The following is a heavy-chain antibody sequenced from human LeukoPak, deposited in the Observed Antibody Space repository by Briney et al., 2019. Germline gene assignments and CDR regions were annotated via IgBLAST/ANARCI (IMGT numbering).Heavy chain of an antibody. CDR2: IKQDGSEK. D-gene: IGHD3-10*01. CDR1: GFTFGSYW. Sequence: GGPLRLSCAACGFTFGSYWMSWVRQAPGKGLKWVANIKQDGSEKYYVDSVKGRFTISRDNAQNSLYLQMNSLRAEVTAVYYCTRGLLWSLSWGQGTLVTVSS. J-gene: IGHJ4*02. CDR3: TRGLLWSLS. V-gene: IGHV3-7*03.